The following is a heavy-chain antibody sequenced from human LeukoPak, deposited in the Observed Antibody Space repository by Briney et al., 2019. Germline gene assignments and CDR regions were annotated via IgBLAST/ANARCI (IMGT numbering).Heavy chain of an antibody. J-gene: IGHJ4*02. CDR1: GGSFSGHY. CDR2: IGHGGGT. Sequence: SETLALTCAVYGGSFSGHYWTFVRQTPGKGLEWIGEIGHGGGTNYHPSLKSRVSISIDTSKKQFSLRLSSVTAADTAVYYCVRVPEGDSRPCDSWGQGTLVTVSS. D-gene: IGHD2-21*01. CDR3: VRVPEGDSRPCDS. V-gene: IGHV4-34*01.